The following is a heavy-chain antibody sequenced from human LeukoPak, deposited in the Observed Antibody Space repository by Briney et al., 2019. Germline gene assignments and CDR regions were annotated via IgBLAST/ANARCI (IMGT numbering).Heavy chain of an antibody. CDR3: AKALAVALNWFDP. V-gene: IGHV3-30*02. J-gene: IGHJ5*02. D-gene: IGHD6-19*01. CDR1: GFTFSDYN. CDR2: IRYDGSNK. Sequence: GGSLRLSCAASGFTFSDYNMRWIRQAPGKGLEWVAFIRYDGSNKYYADSVKGRFTISRDNSKNTLYLQMNSLRAEDTAVYYCAKALAVALNWFDPWGQGTLVTVSS.